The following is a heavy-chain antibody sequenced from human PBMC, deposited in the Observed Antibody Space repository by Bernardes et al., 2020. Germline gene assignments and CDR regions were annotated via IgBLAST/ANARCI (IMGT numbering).Heavy chain of an antibody. Sequence: ASVKVSCKASCYHFTNYVISWVRQAPGQGLEWMGWISVYNGNTNYEQKLQGRVTMTTDTSTSTAFMELRSLRSDDTAVYYCARNRFCSGGFCYSAKDYWGQGTLVTVSS. CDR3: ARNRFCSGGFCYSAKDY. CDR1: CYHFTNYV. D-gene: IGHD2-15*01. J-gene: IGHJ4*02. V-gene: IGHV1-18*01. CDR2: ISVYNGNT.